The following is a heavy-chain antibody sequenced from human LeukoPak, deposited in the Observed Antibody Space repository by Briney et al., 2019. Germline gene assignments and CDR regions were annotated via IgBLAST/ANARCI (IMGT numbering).Heavy chain of an antibody. CDR3: AKELVLVGATEPIDY. D-gene: IGHD1-26*01. Sequence: GGSLRLSCAASGFTFSSYSMNWVRQAPGKGLEWVSAISGSGGSTYYAASVKGRFTISRDNSKNTPYLQMNSLRAEDTAVYYCAKELVLVGATEPIDYWGQGTLVTVSS. CDR2: ISGSGGST. V-gene: IGHV3-23*01. J-gene: IGHJ4*02. CDR1: GFTFSSYS.